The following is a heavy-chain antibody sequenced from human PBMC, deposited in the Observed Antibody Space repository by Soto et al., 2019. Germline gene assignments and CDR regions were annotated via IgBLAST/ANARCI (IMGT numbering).Heavy chain of an antibody. Sequence: PSKPLSLTCAVSGRSISRTFWWTWVRQPQGKGLEWIGEVYHTGTTKYNPSLKNRVTISVDKSNNQFSLELRAVTAADTAVYYCATPPPRIVVMTTEIPSWGQGTLVTVSS. CDR3: ATPPPRIVVMTTEIPS. CDR1: GRSISRTFW. V-gene: IGHV4-4*02. D-gene: IGHD2-21*02. CDR2: VYHTGTT. J-gene: IGHJ5*02.